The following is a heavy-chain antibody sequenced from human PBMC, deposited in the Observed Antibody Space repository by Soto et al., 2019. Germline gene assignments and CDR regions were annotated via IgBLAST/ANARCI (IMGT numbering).Heavy chain of an antibody. CDR3: AADPQKIPRDWFDP. D-gene: IGHD2-2*02. V-gene: IGHV1-18*01. CDR2: ISAYNGNT. Sequence: ASVKVSCKASGYTFTSYGISWVRQAPGQGLEWMGWISAYNGNTNYAQKFQDRVTITRDMSTSTAYMELSSLRSEDTAVYYCAADPQKIPRDWFDPWGQGTLVTVSS. J-gene: IGHJ5*02. CDR1: GYTFTSYG.